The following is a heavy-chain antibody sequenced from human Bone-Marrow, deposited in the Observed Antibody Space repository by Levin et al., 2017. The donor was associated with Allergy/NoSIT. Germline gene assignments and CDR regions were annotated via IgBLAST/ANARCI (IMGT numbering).Heavy chain of an antibody. CDR3: TTTTGTTIFYYYYGMDV. J-gene: IGHJ6*02. CDR2: IKSKTDGGTT. CDR1: GFTFSNAW. D-gene: IGHD1-1*01. V-gene: IGHV3-15*07. Sequence: GGSLRLSCAASGFTFSNAWMNWVRQAPGKGLEWVGRIKSKTDGGTTDYAAPVKGRFTISRDDSKNTLYLQMNSLKTEDTAVYYCTTTTGTTIFYYYYGMDVWGQGTTVTVSS.